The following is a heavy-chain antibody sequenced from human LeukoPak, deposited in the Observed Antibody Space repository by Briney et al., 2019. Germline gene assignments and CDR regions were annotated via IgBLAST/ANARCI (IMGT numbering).Heavy chain of an antibody. CDR1: GYTFTGYY. Sequence: ASVKVSCKASGYTFTGYYMHWVRQAPGQGLEWMGWINPNSGGTNYAQKFQGRVTMTRDTSISTAYMELSRLRSDDTAVYYCARGLGDYYDSSGYYPGDYWGQGTLVTVSS. J-gene: IGHJ4*02. CDR2: INPNSGGT. V-gene: IGHV1-2*02. D-gene: IGHD3-22*01. CDR3: ARGLGDYYDSSGYYPGDY.